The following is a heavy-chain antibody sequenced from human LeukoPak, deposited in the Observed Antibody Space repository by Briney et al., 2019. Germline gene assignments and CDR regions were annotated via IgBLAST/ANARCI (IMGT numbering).Heavy chain of an antibody. Sequence: GGSLRLSCAASEFTFSSYWMSWVRQAPGKGLEWVANIKQDGGQIYYLESVKGRFTVSRDNAKNSLYLQMNSLRAEDTAVYYCARLGARQMLEYWGQGTLVTISS. J-gene: IGHJ4*02. V-gene: IGHV3-7*01. CDR3: ARLGARQMLEY. D-gene: IGHD4-17*01. CDR1: EFTFSSYW. CDR2: IKQDGGQI.